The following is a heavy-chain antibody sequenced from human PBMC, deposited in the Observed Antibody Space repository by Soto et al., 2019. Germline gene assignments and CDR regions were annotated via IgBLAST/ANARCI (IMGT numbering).Heavy chain of an antibody. V-gene: IGHV4-39*01. CDR1: GGSISSSSYY. Sequence: PSETLSLTCTVSGGSISSSSYYWGWIRQPPGKGLEWIGSIYYSGSTYYNPSPKSRVTISVDTSKNQFSLKLTSVTAADTAVYYCARRNSGSYFNYWGQGTLVTVSS. D-gene: IGHD1-26*01. CDR3: ARRNSGSYFNY. CDR2: IYYSGST. J-gene: IGHJ4*02.